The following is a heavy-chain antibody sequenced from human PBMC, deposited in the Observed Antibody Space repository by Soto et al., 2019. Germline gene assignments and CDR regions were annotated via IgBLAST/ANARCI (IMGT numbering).Heavy chain of an antibody. J-gene: IGHJ6*03. D-gene: IGHD1-20*01. CDR3: ARALRYNWNPRTLYYYYYMDV. V-gene: IGHV1-8*01. CDR1: GYTFTSYD. CDR2: MNPNSGNT. Sequence: QVQLVQSGAEVKKPGASVKVSCKASGYTFTSYDINWVRQATGQGLEWMGWMNPNSGNTGYAQKFQGRVTMTRNTTISTAYMELSSLRSEDTAVYYCARALRYNWNPRTLYYYYYMDVWGKGTTVTVSS.